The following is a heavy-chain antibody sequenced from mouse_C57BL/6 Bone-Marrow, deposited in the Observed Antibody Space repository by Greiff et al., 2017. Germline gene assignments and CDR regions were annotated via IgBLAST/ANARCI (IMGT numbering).Heavy chain of an antibody. CDR1: GYTFTSYG. Sequence: VHLVESGAELARPGASVKLSCKASGYTFTSYGISWVKQRTGQGLEWIGEIYPRSGNTYYNEKFKGKATLTADKSSSTAYMELRSLTSEDSAVDFCARHGNYWYFDVWGTGTTVTVSS. D-gene: IGHD2-1*01. J-gene: IGHJ1*03. CDR3: ARHGNYWYFDV. V-gene: IGHV1-81*01. CDR2: IYPRSGNT.